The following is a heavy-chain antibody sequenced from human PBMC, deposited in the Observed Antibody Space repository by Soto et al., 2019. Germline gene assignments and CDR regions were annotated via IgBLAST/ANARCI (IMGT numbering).Heavy chain of an antibody. CDR3: GVFMVRGPHNWFDP. V-gene: IGHV3-23*01. CDR1: GFRPSDSA. CDR2: LTVTGDSA. D-gene: IGHD3-10*01. Sequence: GGSLRLSCAASGFRPSDSAVSWVRQAPGKGLEWVSSLTVTGDSAFYSDSVKGRFTISRDNSKNTLYLQMNSLRAEDTAVYYCGVFMVRGPHNWFDPWGQGTLVTVSS. J-gene: IGHJ5*02.